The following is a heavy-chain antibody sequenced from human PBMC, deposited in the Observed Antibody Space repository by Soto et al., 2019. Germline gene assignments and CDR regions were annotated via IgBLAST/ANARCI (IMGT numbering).Heavy chain of an antibody. CDR2: LDNDGTNT. V-gene: IGHV3-74*01. CDR3: ARDGGTYFDY. CDR1: GFTFSTYW. Sequence: GGSLRLSCAASGFTFSTYWMHWVRQAPGKWLVWVSRLDNDGTNTRYADSVKGRFTVSRDNGKNTVYLQMDSLRAEDTAVYYCARDGGTYFDYWGQGXLVTVYS. D-gene: IGHD3-16*01. J-gene: IGHJ4*02.